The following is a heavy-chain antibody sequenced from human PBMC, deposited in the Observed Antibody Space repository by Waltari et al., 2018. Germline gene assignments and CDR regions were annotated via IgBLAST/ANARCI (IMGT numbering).Heavy chain of an antibody. CDR3: ARDRGRGLYLDT. D-gene: IGHD2-15*01. CDR1: GGSVKSCYL. Sequence: QLQLQDSGPGLVKPSGTVSLSCALSGGSVKSCYLWNGVRQSPPGGLSWVGQCHGSGRTNYNPSFASRVTVSLDTSKNLFSLKVTSATAADTAVYYCARDRGRGLYLDTWVPGTLVTVSP. CDR2: CHGSGRT. V-gene: IGHV4-4*02. J-gene: IGHJ5*02.